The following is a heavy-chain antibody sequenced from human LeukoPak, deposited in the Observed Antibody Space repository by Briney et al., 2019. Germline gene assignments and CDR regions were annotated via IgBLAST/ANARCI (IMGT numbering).Heavy chain of an antibody. Sequence: GGSLRLSCAASGFTFSSYWMSWVRQAPGKGLEWVANIKQDGSEKYYVDSVKGRFTISRDNAKNSLYLQMNSLRAEDTAVYYCTSWGQTLHSSPYWYFDLWGRGTLVTVSS. CDR1: GFTFSSYW. J-gene: IGHJ2*01. CDR2: IKQDGSEK. D-gene: IGHD6-19*01. CDR3: TSWGQTLHSSPYWYFDL. V-gene: IGHV3-7*01.